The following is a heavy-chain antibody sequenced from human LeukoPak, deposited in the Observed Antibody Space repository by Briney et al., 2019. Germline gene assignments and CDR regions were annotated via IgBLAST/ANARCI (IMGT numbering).Heavy chain of an antibody. CDR3: ARDGHYYDSSGYFVPSEYFDY. Sequence: ASVKVSCKASGYTFTSYYMHRVRQAPGQGLELMGIINPSGGSTSYAQKFQGRVTMTRDTSTSTVYMELSSLRSEDTAVYYCARDGHYYDSSGYFVPSEYFDYWGQGTLVTVSS. D-gene: IGHD3-22*01. CDR1: GYTFTSYY. J-gene: IGHJ4*02. V-gene: IGHV1-46*01. CDR2: INPSGGST.